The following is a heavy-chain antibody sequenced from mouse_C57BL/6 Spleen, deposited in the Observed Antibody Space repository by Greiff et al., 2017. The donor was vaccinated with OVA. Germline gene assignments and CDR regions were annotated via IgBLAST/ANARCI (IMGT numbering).Heavy chain of an antibody. CDR3: VRHEDYYGQAGAMDY. Sequence: GGGLVQPKGSLKLSCAASGFSFNTYAMNWVRQAPGKGLEWVARIRSKSNNYATYYADSVKDRFTISRDDSESMLYLQMNNLKTEDTAMYYCVRHEDYYGQAGAMDYWGQGTSVTVSS. CDR1: GFSFNTYA. J-gene: IGHJ4*01. V-gene: IGHV10-1*01. D-gene: IGHD1-2*01. CDR2: IRSKSNNYAT.